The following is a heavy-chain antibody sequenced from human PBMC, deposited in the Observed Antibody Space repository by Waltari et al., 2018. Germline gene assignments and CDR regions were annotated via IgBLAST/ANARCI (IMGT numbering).Heavy chain of an antibody. J-gene: IGHJ4*02. CDR3: ARDDNWNYGTLDY. CDR2: IWDDGSNK. V-gene: IGHV3-33*01. CDR1: GFTFSSYG. Sequence: QVQLVESGGGVVQPGRSLRLSCAASGFTFSSYGMHCVRQAPGKGLGWVAVIWDDGSNKYYADSVKGRFTISRDNSKNTLYLQMNSLRAEDTAVYYCARDDNWNYGTLDYWGQGTLVTVSS. D-gene: IGHD1-7*01.